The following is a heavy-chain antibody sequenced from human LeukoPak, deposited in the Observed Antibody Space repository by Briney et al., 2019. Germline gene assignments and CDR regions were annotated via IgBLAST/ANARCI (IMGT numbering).Heavy chain of an antibody. Sequence: PGGSLRLSCAASGFTFSTDAMHWVRQAPGKGLEYVSAISSNGGSTYYANSVKGRFTISRDNSKNTLYLQMGSLRAEDMAVYYCARGNHYYDSSGYHYWGQGTLVTVSS. D-gene: IGHD3-22*01. CDR3: ARGNHYYDSSGYHY. V-gene: IGHV3-64*01. J-gene: IGHJ4*02. CDR1: GFTFSTDA. CDR2: ISSNGGST.